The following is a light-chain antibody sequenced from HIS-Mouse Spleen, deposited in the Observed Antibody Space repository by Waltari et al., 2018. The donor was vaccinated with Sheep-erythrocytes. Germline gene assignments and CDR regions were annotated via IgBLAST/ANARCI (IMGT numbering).Light chain of an antibody. CDR2: DVS. J-gene: IGLJ1*01. CDR1: SSDVGGYNY. V-gene: IGLV2-11*01. CDR3: CSYAGSYNHV. Sequence: QSALTQPRSVSGSPGQSVTISCTGTSSDVGGYNYVSWYQQHPGKAPKLMIYDVSKRPAGDPARFSSSKSGNTASLTIAGLQAEDEADYYCCSYAGSYNHVFATGTKVTVL.